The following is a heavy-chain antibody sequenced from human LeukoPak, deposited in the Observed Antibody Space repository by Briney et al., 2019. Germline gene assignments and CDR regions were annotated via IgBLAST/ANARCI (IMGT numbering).Heavy chain of an antibody. CDR1: GYTFTSYA. CDR2: INTNTGNP. J-gene: IGHJ3*02. D-gene: IGHD1-26*01. Sequence: GASVKVSCKASGYTFTSYAMNWVRQAPGQGLEWMGWINTNTGNPTYAQGFTGRFVFSLDTSVSTAYLQISSLKAEDTAVYYCAREAPYSGRSRGYAFDIWGQGTMVTVSS. V-gene: IGHV7-4-1*02. CDR3: AREAPYSGRSRGYAFDI.